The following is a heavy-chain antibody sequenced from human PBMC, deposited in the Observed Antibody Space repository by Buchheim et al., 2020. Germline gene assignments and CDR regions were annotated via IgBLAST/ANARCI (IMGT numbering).Heavy chain of an antibody. CDR3: AKDLVPDCSSTSCYVYPYYYYGMDI. CDR2: ISYEGSHK. Sequence: QVQLVESGGGVVQPGGSLRLSCAASRLTFSSYGMHWVRQAPGKGLEWVAVISYEGSHKYYGDSVKGRFSISRDNSQNTLYLQMNNLGAEDTAVYYCAKDLVPDCSSTSCYVYPYYYYGMDIWGQGTT. V-gene: IGHV3-30*18. J-gene: IGHJ6*02. CDR1: RLTFSSYG. D-gene: IGHD2-2*01.